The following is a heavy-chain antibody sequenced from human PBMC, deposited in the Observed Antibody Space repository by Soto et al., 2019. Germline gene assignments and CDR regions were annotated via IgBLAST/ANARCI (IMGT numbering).Heavy chain of an antibody. V-gene: IGHV3-74*01. J-gene: IGHJ4*02. CDR2: ICRDGSGT. CDR1: GFTFSTYC. CDR3: VRGTSAWRGMDY. Sequence: GGSLRLSCAVSGFTFSTYCMHWVRQAPETGLVWVSRICRDGSGTDYADSVKGRFTISRDDAKNPLYLQMNSLRVEDTAIYYCVRGTSAWRGMDYWGQGTLVTVSS. D-gene: IGHD6-19*01.